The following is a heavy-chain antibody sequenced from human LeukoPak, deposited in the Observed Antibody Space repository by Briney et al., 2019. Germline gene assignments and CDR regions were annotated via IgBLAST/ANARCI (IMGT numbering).Heavy chain of an antibody. Sequence: PGGSLRLSCAASGFTFSTYAVNWVRQAPGKGLEWVSTISGSGGSRYYADSVKGRFTISRDNSKNTLYLQMNSLRGEDTAVYHCAKDPYYDSSGYRYEGAFDIWGRGTMVTVSS. CDR2: ISGSGGSR. CDR1: GFTFSTYA. D-gene: IGHD3-22*01. V-gene: IGHV3-23*01. CDR3: AKDPYYDSSGYRYEGAFDI. J-gene: IGHJ3*02.